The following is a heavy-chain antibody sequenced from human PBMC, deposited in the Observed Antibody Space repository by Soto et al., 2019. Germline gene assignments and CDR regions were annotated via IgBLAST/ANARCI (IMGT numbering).Heavy chain of an antibody. CDR3: ARDEGRSLAAAGIPMS. D-gene: IGHD6-13*01. CDR2: ISYDGSNK. V-gene: IGHV3-30-3*01. Sequence: PGGSLRLSCAASGFTFSSYAMHWVRQAPGKGLEWVAVISYDGSNKYYADSVKGRFTISRDNSKNTLYLQMNSLRAEDTAVYYCARDEGRSLAAAGIPMSWGQGTLATVSS. CDR1: GFTFSSYA. J-gene: IGHJ5*02.